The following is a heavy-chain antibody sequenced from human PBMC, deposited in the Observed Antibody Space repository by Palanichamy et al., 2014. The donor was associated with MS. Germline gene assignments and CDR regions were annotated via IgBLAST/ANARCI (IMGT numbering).Heavy chain of an antibody. Sequence: QVQLVQSGAEVKKPGASVKVSCKTSGYTFTGYYIHWVRQAPGQGLEWMRRINPDSGDTNYPQKFQGRVTLTRDTSNSTAYMELSRLRSDDTAVYFCARVVTVLKYWGQGTLVTVSS. J-gene: IGHJ4*02. CDR1: GYTFTGYY. CDR2: INPDSGDT. CDR3: ARVVTVLKY. D-gene: IGHD2-21*02. V-gene: IGHV1-2*06.